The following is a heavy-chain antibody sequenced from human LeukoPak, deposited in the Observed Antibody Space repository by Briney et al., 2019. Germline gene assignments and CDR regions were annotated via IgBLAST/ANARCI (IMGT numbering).Heavy chain of an antibody. D-gene: IGHD3-22*01. CDR1: GGSISSYY. J-gene: IGHJ3*02. V-gene: IGHV4-59*08. CDR3: AGHDPIVSMIVGERAFDI. CDR2: IYYSGST. Sequence: PSETLSLTCTVSGGSISSYYWSWIRQPPGKGLEWIGYIYYSGSTNYNPSIKSRVTISVDTSKNKFSLKLSSVTAADTAVYYCAGHDPIVSMIVGERAFDIWGQGTMVSVSS.